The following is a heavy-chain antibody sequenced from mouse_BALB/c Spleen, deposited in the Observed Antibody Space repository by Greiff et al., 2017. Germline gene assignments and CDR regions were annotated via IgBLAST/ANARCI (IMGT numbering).Heavy chain of an antibody. CDR3: AIAFYDGYYVD. Sequence: EVQLQQSGPGLVKPSQSLSLTCSVTGYSITSGYYWNWIRQFPGNKLEWMGYISYDGSNNYNPSLKNRISITRDTSKNQFFLKLNSVTTEDTATYYCAIAFYDGYYVDWGQGTLVTVSA. CDR2: ISYDGSN. D-gene: IGHD2-3*01. CDR1: GYSITSGYY. V-gene: IGHV3-6*02. J-gene: IGHJ3*01.